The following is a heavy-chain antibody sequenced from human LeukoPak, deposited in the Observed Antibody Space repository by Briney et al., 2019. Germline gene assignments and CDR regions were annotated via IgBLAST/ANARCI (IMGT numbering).Heavy chain of an antibody. V-gene: IGHV3-7*01. CDR2: IKQDGREK. D-gene: IGHD3-10*01. CDR1: GFPFGRYW. J-gene: IGHJ5*02. CDR3: AKGFVKLS. Sequence: GGSLRLYCAASGFPFGRYWMSWVRKAPGKGLEWVANIKQDGREKKYVDSVKGRFTISRDNDKNSLYLQMKSATAEYTAVYYCAKGFVKLSWGQGALVTVSS.